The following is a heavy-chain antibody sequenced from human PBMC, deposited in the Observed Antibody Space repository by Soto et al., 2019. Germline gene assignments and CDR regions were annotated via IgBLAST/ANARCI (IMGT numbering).Heavy chain of an antibody. Sequence: GVLRLSCAASGFTFSSYWMHWVRQAPGKGLVWVSRINSDGSSTSYADSVKGRFTISRDNAKNTLYLQMNSLRAEDTAVYYCARLSSSSGYFDYWGQGTLVTVSS. D-gene: IGHD6-6*01. CDR1: GFTFSSYW. J-gene: IGHJ4*02. CDR2: INSDGSST. V-gene: IGHV3-74*01. CDR3: ARLSSSSGYFDY.